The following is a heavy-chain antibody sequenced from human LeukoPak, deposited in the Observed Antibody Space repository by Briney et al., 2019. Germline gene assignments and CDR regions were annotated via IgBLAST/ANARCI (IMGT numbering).Heavy chain of an antibody. V-gene: IGHV4-34*01. CDR1: GGSFSGYY. Sequence: SETLSLTCAVYGGSFSGYYWSWIRQPPGKGLEWIGEINHSGSTNYNPSLKSRVIISVDTSKNQFSLKLSSVTAADTAVYYCASSAAGTGRKYYYYMDVWGKGTTVTVSS. J-gene: IGHJ6*03. CDR2: INHSGST. CDR3: ASSAAGTGRKYYYYMDV. D-gene: IGHD6-13*01.